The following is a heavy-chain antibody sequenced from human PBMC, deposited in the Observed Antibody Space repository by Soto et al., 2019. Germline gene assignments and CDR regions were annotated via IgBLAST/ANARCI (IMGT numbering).Heavy chain of an antibody. V-gene: IGHV1-3*01. CDR3: AARILLLWYCMDV. Sequence: ASVKVSCKSSGYTFTSYAMHWVRQDPGQRLEWMGWNNAGNGNTKYSQKFQGRVTITRDTSASTAYMELNSVTPEDTAGYYCAARILLLWYCMDVWGKGTTVTVSS. J-gene: IGHJ6*03. CDR1: GYTFTSYA. CDR2: NNAGNGNT. D-gene: IGHD2-15*01.